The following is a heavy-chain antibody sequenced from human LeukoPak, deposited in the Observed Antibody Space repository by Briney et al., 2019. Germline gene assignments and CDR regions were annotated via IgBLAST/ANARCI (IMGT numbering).Heavy chain of an antibody. V-gene: IGHV1-2*02. Sequence: ASVKVSCKASGYTFTGYYMHWVRQAPGQGLEWMGWINPNSGGTNYAQKFQGRVTTTRDTSISTAYMELSRLRSDDTAAYYCARGGYCSGGSCYRWYFDYWGQGTLVTVSS. J-gene: IGHJ4*02. CDR1: GYTFTGYY. D-gene: IGHD2-15*01. CDR3: ARGGYCSGGSCYRWYFDY. CDR2: INPNSGGT.